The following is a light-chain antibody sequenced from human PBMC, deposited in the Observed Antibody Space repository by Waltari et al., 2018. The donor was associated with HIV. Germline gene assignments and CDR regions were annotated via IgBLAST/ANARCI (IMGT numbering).Light chain of an antibody. V-gene: IGKV1-5*03. Sequence: DIQLTQSPSTLSASVGDRVTITCRASQSVSNWLAWYQQKPGKAPKLVIYKTSSLESGVPVRFSGSVSGTEFSLTISSLQPDDFATYYCQQYDVFSTFGQGTRLEIK. CDR2: KTS. CDR3: QQYDVFST. J-gene: IGKJ2*01. CDR1: QSVSNW.